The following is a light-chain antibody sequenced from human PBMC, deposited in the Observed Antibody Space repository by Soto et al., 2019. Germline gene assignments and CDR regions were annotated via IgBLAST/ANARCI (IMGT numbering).Light chain of an antibody. J-gene: IGLJ1*01. Sequence: QSALTQPPSASGSPGQSVTFSCTGTSSDIGDYNYVSWYQQHPGKAPKLMIYEVTKRPSGVPDRFSGSKSGNTASLTVSGLQADDEADYYCSSYAGNNNYVFATGIKANV. CDR1: SSDIGDYNY. CDR2: EVT. V-gene: IGLV2-8*01. CDR3: SSYAGNNNYV.